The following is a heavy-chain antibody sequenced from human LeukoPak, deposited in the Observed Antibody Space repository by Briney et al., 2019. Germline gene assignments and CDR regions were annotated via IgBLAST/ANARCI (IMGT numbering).Heavy chain of an antibody. Sequence: SVKVSCKASGGTFSSYAISWVRQAPGQGLEWMGRIIPIFGTANYAQKFQGRVTITTDESTSTAYMELSSLRSEDTAVYYCASNSAITGLFDYWGQGTLVTVSS. CDR3: ASNSAITGLFDY. D-gene: IGHD5-24*01. CDR2: IIPIFGTA. J-gene: IGHJ4*02. CDR1: GGTFSSYA. V-gene: IGHV1-69*05.